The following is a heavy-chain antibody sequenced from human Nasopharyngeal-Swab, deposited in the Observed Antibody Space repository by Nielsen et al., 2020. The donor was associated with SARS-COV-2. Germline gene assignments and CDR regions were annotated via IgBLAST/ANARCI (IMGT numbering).Heavy chain of an antibody. Sequence: GGSLRLSCSASGFTFREYTMTWVRQAPGKGLEWVSSISAGSALKYYADSVRGRFTSSRDNARNSTFLQINGLRADDTAIYYFARDLGTSSCRGPPCYSPSQSLAMAAGGHGTTVTVSS. CDR1: GFTFREYT. CDR3: ARDLGTSSCRGPPCYSPSQSLAMAA. J-gene: IGHJ6*02. V-gene: IGHV3-21*04. CDR2: ISAGSALK. D-gene: IGHD2-21*02.